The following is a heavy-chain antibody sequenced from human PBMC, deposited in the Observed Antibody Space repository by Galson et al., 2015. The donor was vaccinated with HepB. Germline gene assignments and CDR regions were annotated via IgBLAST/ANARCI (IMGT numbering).Heavy chain of an antibody. D-gene: IGHD5-18*01. Sequence: SLSPSCAASGFTFSSYSMNWVRQAPGKGLEWVSSISSSSSYIYYADSVKGRFTISRDNAKNSLYLQMNSLRAEDTAVYYCARDSTAMHNDYWGQGTLVTVSS. CDR2: ISSSSSYI. V-gene: IGHV3-21*01. CDR3: ARDSTAMHNDY. CDR1: GFTFSSYS. J-gene: IGHJ4*02.